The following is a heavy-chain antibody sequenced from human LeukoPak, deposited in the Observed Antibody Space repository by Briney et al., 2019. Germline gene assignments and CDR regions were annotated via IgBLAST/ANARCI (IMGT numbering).Heavy chain of an antibody. J-gene: IGHJ4*02. CDR2: IYSGGST. D-gene: IGHD3-10*01. Sequence: GASLRLSCAASEFTVSSNYMSWVRQAPGKGLEWVSVIYSGGSTYYADSVKGRCTISRDNSKNTLYLQMNSLRAEDTAVYYCARVPGFIWGQGTLVTVSS. CDR3: ARVPGFI. CDR1: EFTVSSNY. V-gene: IGHV3-66*01.